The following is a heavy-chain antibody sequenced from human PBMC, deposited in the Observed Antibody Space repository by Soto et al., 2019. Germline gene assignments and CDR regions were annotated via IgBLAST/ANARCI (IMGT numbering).Heavy chain of an antibody. CDR3: ARHTVAIRAGFDY. V-gene: IGHV4-59*01. D-gene: IGHD4-17*01. CDR2: IYYSGST. CDR1: GGSISSYY. J-gene: IGHJ4*02. Sequence: SETLSLTCTVSGGSISSYYWSWIRQPPGKGLEWIGYIYYSGSTNYNPSLKSRVTISVDTSKNQFSLKLSSVTAADTAIYYCARHTVAIRAGFDYWGQGALVTVSS.